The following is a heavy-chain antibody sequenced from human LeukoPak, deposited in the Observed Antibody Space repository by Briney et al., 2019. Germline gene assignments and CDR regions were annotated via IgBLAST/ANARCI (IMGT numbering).Heavy chain of an antibody. J-gene: IGHJ4*02. CDR3: TTEGYGSGSYDH. D-gene: IGHD3-10*01. CDR1: SYTFSQTW. Sequence: GGSLRLSCAVTSYTFSQTWTNWVRQAPGKGLEWLGRIKSKSEGGTIYYAAPVKGRFTISRDDSKNTLYLQMNTLKTEDTAVYYCTTEGYGSGSYDHWGQGTLVTVSS. CDR2: IKSKSEGGTI. V-gene: IGHV3-15*01.